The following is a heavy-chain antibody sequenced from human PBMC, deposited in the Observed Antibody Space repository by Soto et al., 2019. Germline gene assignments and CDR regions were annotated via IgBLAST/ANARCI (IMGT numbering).Heavy chain of an antibody. CDR1: GGSISSSNW. J-gene: IGHJ6*02. CDR3: ARDRIVVVPAAMKPYYYYGMDV. D-gene: IGHD2-2*01. Sequence: QVQLQESGPGLVKPSGTLSLTCAVSGGSISSSNWWSWVRQPPGKGLEWIGVIYHSGRTNYNPSIKSRVTISIDKSKNQFSLKLSSVTAADTAVYYCARDRIVVVPAAMKPYYYYGMDVWGQGTTVTVSS. CDR2: IYHSGRT. V-gene: IGHV4-4*02.